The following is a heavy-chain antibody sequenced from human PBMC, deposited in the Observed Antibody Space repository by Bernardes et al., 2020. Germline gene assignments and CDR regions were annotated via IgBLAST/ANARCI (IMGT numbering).Heavy chain of an antibody. CDR1: GYTFSDYY. D-gene: IGHD4-17*01. V-gene: IGHV3-11*01. CDR2: ISNSGSTI. CDR3: TRDQFRGSTLISQGHDS. Sequence: GGSLRLSCAASGYTFSDYYMSWIRQAPGKGLEWVSYISNSGSTIYYADSVKGRFTISRDNAKKSLYLQMNSLRAEDTAIYYCTRDQFRGSTLISQGHDSWGQGTPVTVSS. J-gene: IGHJ4*02.